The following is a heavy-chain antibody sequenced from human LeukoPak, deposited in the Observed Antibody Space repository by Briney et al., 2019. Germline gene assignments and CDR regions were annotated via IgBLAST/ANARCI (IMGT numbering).Heavy chain of an antibody. CDR3: ARRPITMVRGVNDY. D-gene: IGHD3-10*01. J-gene: IGHJ4*02. CDR1: GGSISSSSYY. V-gene: IGHV4-39*01. Sequence: PSETLSLTCTVSGGSISSSSYYWGWIRQPPGKGLEWIGSIYYSGSTYYNPSLKSRVTISVDTSKNQFSLKLSSVTAADTAVYYCARRPITMVRGVNDYWGQGTLVTVSS. CDR2: IYYSGST.